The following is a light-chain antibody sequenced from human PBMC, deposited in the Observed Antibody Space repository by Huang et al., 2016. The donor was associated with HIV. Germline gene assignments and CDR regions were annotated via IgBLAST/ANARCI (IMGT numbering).Light chain of an antibody. CDR1: QNIDTN. CDR2: GAS. J-gene: IGKJ1*01. Sequence: EIVMTQSPATLSVSPGERAILLCRASQNIDTNVAWYQQKPGQAPRLLIFGASTRATCISARFTGGVSETEFTLTINSVQSEDVAMYYCHQYNDWPPWTFGQGTRVEI. CDR3: HQYNDWPPWT. V-gene: IGKV3-15*01.